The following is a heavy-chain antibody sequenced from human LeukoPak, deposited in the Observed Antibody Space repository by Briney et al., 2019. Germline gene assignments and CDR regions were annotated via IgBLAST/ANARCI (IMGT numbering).Heavy chain of an antibody. CDR1: RYTFTSYL. CDR3: PRGNDYGTGSCHH. J-gene: IGHJ2*01. V-gene: IGHV7-4-1*02. CDR2: INTNTGNP. Sequence: ASVTDSFMASRYTFTSYLMNWVRQAPGQGLEWMGCINTNTGNPTYPQGLPGRLVFSLHTYVSTAYLQISSLTAEDTAVYACPRGNDYGTGSCHHGGRGPVVTVPS. D-gene: IGHD3-10*01.